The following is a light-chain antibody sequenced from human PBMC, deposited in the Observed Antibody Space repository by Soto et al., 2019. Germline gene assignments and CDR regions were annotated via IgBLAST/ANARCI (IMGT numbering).Light chain of an antibody. CDR1: SSDVGGYNY. Sequence: QSALTQPASVSGSPGQSITISCTGTSSDVGGYNYVSWYQQHPGKAPKLMIYEVRNRPSGVSNRFSGSKSGNTASLTISGLQAEDEADYYCSSYTSSSTDVVFGGGTKVTVL. J-gene: IGLJ2*01. CDR2: EVR. CDR3: SSYTSSSTDVV. V-gene: IGLV2-14*01.